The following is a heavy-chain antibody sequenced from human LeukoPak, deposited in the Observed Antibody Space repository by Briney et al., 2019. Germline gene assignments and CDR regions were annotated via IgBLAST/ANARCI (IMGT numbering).Heavy chain of an antibody. Sequence: SETLSLTCTVSGDSISSSVYYWDWIRQPPGKGLEWIATISYSVTTYYNSSLKSPVTISVDTSKNQFSLKLSSVPAADTAVSYCARMCSSGDCYSAGADYWGQGTLVPVSS. CDR3: ARMCSSGDCYSAGADY. CDR2: ISYSVTT. V-gene: IGHV4-39*01. D-gene: IGHD2-15*01. J-gene: IGHJ4*02. CDR1: GDSISSSVYY.